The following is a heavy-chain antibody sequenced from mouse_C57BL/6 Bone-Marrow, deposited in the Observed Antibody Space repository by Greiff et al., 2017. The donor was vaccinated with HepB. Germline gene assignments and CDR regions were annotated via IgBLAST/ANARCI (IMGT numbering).Heavy chain of an antibody. CDR1: GYSITSGYY. CDR3: ATPPYYYGSSYLYWYFDV. CDR2: ISYDGSN. D-gene: IGHD1-1*01. Sequence: DVKLQESGPGLAKPSQSLSLTCSVTGYSITSGYYWNWIRQFPGNKLEWMGYISYDGSNNYNPSLKNRISITRDTSKNQFFLKLNSVTTEDTATYYCATPPYYYGSSYLYWYFDVWGTGTTVTVSS. J-gene: IGHJ1*03. V-gene: IGHV3-6*01.